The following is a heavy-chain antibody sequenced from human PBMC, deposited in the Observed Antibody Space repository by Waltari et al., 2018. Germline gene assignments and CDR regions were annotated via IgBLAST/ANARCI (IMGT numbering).Heavy chain of an antibody. J-gene: IGHJ4*01. V-gene: IGHV4-34*02. CDR2: INRSGST. D-gene: IGHD6-19*01. CDR1: GGSFTDFY. CDR3: ARGNILGSAWYQRKGSFDS. Sequence: QVHLQQWGAGLLKPSETLSLTCAVSGGSFTDFYWSWFRQSPTKGLEWIGEINRSGSTNCSPSLKSRVTMSVDTSKNQFSLNLSSITAADTAVYYCARGNILGSAWYQRKGSFDSWGQGTLVAVSS.